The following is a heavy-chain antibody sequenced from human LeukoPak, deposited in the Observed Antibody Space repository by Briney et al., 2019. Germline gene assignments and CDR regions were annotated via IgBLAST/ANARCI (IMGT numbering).Heavy chain of an antibody. CDR3: ARDSSRRPQKYDIATSFSTDY. CDR1: GYTFTDYF. D-gene: IGHD3-9*01. J-gene: IGHJ4*02. CDR2: INPKIGGT. V-gene: IGHV1-2*02. Sequence: ASVKVSCKASGYTFTDYFIHWVRQAPGQGLEWMGYINPKIGGTNYAQSFQGRVSMTRDTSITTAHMELRRLTSDDTAVYYCARDSSRRPQKYDIATSFSTDYWGQGTLVTVSS.